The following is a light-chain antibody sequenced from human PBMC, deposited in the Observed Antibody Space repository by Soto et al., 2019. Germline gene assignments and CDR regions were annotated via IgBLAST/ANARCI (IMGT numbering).Light chain of an antibody. Sequence: DLQMTQSPSSVSASVGDRVSITCRASQGISSWLAWYQLKPGKAPKLLIYGAYRLQSGVPSRFSGSGSGTEFTLTISSLQPEDFETYYCQQANSLTPPTFGGGNKMEIK. J-gene: IGKJ4*01. V-gene: IGKV1D-12*01. CDR3: QQANSLTPPT. CDR2: GAY. CDR1: QGISSW.